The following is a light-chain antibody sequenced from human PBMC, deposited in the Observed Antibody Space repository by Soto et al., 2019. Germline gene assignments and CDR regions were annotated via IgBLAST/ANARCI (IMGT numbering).Light chain of an antibody. CDR2: DVS. CDR1: SSDVVGYNS. V-gene: IGLV2-14*03. CDR3: SSYTSNNARV. Sequence: QSVLTQPASVSGSLGQSITISCTGTSSDVVGYNSVSWYQQHPGKAPKLIIYDVSNRPSGLSNRFSGSKSGNTASLTISGLQAEDEADYYCSSYTSNNARVFGGGTKLTVL. J-gene: IGLJ2*01.